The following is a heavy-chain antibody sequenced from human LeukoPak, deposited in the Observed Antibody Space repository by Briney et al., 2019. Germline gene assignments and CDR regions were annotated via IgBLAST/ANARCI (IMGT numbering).Heavy chain of an antibody. CDR1: GGSISGSSYY. J-gene: IGHJ4*02. V-gene: IGHV4-39*07. CDR2: IYYSGNA. CDR3: ARRKSGTYYDFWSGRFDY. Sequence: SETLSLTCTVSGGSISGSSYYWGWIRQPPGKGLEYIGNIYYSGNAFHSPSLTSRVTISVDTSNNQFSLKLSSVTAADTAVYYCARRKSGTYYDFWSGRFDYWGQGTLVTVSS. D-gene: IGHD3-3*01.